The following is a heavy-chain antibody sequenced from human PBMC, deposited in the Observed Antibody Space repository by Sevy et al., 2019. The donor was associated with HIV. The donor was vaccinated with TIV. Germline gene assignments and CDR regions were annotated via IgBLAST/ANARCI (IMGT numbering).Heavy chain of an antibody. J-gene: IGHJ6*02. CDR1: GFTFSDYY. V-gene: IGHV3-11*06. D-gene: IGHD3-10*01. CDR3: ARDGRITMVQGIIINYGMDV. CDR2: ISSSSSYT. Sequence: GGSLRLSCAASGFTFSDYYMSWIRQAPGKGLEWVSYISSSSSYTNYADSVKGRFTISRDNGKNSLYLQMNSLRAEDTAVYYCARDGRITMVQGIIINYGMDVWGQGTTVTVSS.